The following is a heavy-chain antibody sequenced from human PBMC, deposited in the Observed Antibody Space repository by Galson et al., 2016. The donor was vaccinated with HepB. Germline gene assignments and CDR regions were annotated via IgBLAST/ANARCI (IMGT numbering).Heavy chain of an antibody. D-gene: IGHD1-26*01. V-gene: IGHV4-31*03. J-gene: IGHJ5*02. CDR3: AREGKSGGDTWFDP. CDR1: GASIRSGGHY. Sequence: TLSLTCTVSGASIRSGGHYWNWIRQRPGKGLEWIGYVYYTGTASYNPALRSRVTISADASKKQFSLHLRSVTAADTAVYYCAREGKSGGDTWFDPWGQGTLVKVYS. CDR2: VYYTGTA.